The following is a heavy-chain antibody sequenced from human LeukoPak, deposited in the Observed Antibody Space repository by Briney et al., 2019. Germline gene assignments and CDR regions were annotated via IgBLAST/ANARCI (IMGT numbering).Heavy chain of an antibody. V-gene: IGHV1-2*02. CDR1: GYTFTGYY. Sequence: ASVKVSCKASGYTFTGYYMHWVRQAPGQGLEWMGWINPNSGGTNYAQKFQGRVTMTRDTSISTAHMELSRLRSDDTAVYHCARARGGEATTYNYWGQGTLVTVSS. CDR3: ARARGGEATTYNY. J-gene: IGHJ4*02. CDR2: INPNSGGT. D-gene: IGHD1-26*01.